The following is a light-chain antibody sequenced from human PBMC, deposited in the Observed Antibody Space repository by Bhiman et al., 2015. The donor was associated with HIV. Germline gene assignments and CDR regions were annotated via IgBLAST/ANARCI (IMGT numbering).Light chain of an antibody. V-gene: IGLV6-57*01. J-gene: IGLJ3*02. Sequence: NFVLSQPHSVSGSPGETITISCTRSSGSIATNFVQWYQQRPGSSPTTVIYEDRQRPSGVPDRFSGSIDSSSNSASLTISGLKTEDEADYYCQSYDTTDHWVFGGGTKLTVL. CDR3: QSYDTTDHWV. CDR1: SGSIATNF. CDR2: EDR.